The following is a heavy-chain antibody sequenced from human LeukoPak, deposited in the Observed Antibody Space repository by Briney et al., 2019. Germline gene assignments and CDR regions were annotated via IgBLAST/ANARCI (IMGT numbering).Heavy chain of an antibody. V-gene: IGHV4-4*07. CDR2: IYTSGST. CDR3: AREGAITMVRGVIVKGGYFDY. CDR1: GGSISSYY. Sequence: SETLSLTCTVSGGSISSYYWSWIRQPAGKGLEWIGRIYTSGSTNYNPSLKSRVTMSVDTSKNQFSLKLSSVTAADTAVYYCAREGAITMVRGVIVKGGYFDYWGQGTLVTVSS. D-gene: IGHD3-10*01. J-gene: IGHJ4*02.